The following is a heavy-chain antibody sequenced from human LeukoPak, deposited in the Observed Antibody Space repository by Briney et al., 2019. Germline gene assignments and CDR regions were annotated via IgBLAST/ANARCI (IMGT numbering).Heavy chain of an antibody. CDR2: ISYDGSNK. D-gene: IGHD2-15*01. V-gene: IGHV3-30-3*01. CDR1: GFTFSSYA. CDR3: ARALDMSFDI. J-gene: IGHJ3*02. Sequence: GGSLRLSCAASGFTFSSYAMHWVRQAPGKGLEWVAVISYDGSNKYYADSVKGRFTVSRDNSKNTLYLQMNSLRAEDTAVYYCARALDMSFDIWGQGTMVTVSS.